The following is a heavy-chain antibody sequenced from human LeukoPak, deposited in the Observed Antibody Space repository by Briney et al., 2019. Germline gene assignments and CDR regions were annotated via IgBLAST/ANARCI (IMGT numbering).Heavy chain of an antibody. D-gene: IGHD6-13*01. CDR1: GFTFDDYA. Sequence: GRSLRLSCAASGFTFDDYAMHWVRQAPGKGLEWVSGISWNSGGIGYADSVKGRFTISRDNAKNSLYLQMNSLRAEDTALYYCAKDIAAAGTSLRGYFDYWGQGTLVTVSS. CDR3: AKDIAAAGTSLRGYFDY. CDR2: ISWNSGGI. V-gene: IGHV3-9*01. J-gene: IGHJ4*02.